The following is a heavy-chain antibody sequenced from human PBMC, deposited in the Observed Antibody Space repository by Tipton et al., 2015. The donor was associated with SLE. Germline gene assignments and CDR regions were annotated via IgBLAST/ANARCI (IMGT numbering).Heavy chain of an antibody. CDR3: ARAWLGTYYFDY. CDR2: IYTSGST. D-gene: IGHD5-12*01. V-gene: IGHV4-61*09. Sequence: TLSLTCTVSGGSISSGSYYWSWIRQPAGKGLEWIGYIYTSGSTNYNPSLKSRVTISVDTSKNQFSLKLNSVTAADTAVYYCARAWLGTYYFDYWGQGTLVTVSS. J-gene: IGHJ4*02. CDR1: GGSISSGSYY.